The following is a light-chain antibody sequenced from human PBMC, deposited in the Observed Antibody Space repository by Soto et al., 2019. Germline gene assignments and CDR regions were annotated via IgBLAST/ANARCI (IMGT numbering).Light chain of an antibody. Sequence: DIQMTQSPSTLSASVGDRVTITCRASQSINSWLAWYQQKPGEAPKLLIYDASSLESGVPSRFSGSGSGTEFTLTISSLQPDDFATYYCQQYNSYSFGQGTKVEIK. V-gene: IGKV1-5*01. J-gene: IGKJ1*01. CDR3: QQYNSYS. CDR2: DAS. CDR1: QSINSW.